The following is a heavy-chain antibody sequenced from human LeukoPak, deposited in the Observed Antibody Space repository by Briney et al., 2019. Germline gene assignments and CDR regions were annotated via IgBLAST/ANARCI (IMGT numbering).Heavy chain of an antibody. Sequence: GGSLRLSCAASGFTFSSYAMSWVRQAPGKGLEWVSAISGSGGSTYYADSVKGRFTISRDNSKNTLYLQMNSLRAEDTAVYYCAKLNSGMVRGAPWYFDYWGQGTLVTVSS. CDR2: ISGSGGST. J-gene: IGHJ4*02. CDR3: AKLNSGMVRGAPWYFDY. D-gene: IGHD3-10*01. CDR1: GFTFSSYA. V-gene: IGHV3-23*01.